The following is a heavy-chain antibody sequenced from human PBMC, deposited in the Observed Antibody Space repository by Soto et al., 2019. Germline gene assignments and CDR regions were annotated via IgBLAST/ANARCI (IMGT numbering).Heavy chain of an antibody. CDR3: ARGMIVVVTEYYYYYYGMDV. D-gene: IGHD3-22*01. Sequence: ASVKVSCKASGGTFSSYAISWVRQAPGQGLEWMGGIIPIFGTANYAQKFQGRVTITADESTSTAYMELSSLRSEDTAVYYCARGMIVVVTEYYYYYYGMDVWGQGTTVTVSS. CDR2: IIPIFGTA. V-gene: IGHV1-69*13. J-gene: IGHJ6*02. CDR1: GGTFSSYA.